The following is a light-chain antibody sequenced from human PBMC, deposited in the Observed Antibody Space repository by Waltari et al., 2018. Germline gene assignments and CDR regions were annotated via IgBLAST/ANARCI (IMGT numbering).Light chain of an antibody. J-gene: IGLJ3*02. Sequence: QSALTQPPSASGSPGQSVTISCTGTSSDVGGYNYVSWYQQHPGKAPKLMIYEVNKRHSGVPDRFSGSKSANTASLTVSGLQAEDEADYFCNSYAGSNDVVFGGGTMLTVL. CDR2: EVN. CDR1: SSDVGGYNY. CDR3: NSYAGSNDVV. V-gene: IGLV2-8*01.